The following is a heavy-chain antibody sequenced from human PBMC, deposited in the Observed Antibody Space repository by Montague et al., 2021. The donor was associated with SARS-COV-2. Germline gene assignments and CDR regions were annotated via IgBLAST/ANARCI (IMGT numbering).Heavy chain of an antibody. Sequence: PALVKPTQTLTLTYSFSGFSLRTSGVGVGWIRQPPGKALEWLAVIYWDDDKRYSPSLKSRLTITKDTSKNQVVLTMTNMDPVDTATYYCVHSYADYLFDYWGQGTLVSVSS. CDR3: VHSYADYLFDY. J-gene: IGHJ4*02. CDR2: IYWDDDK. D-gene: IGHD4-17*01. CDR1: GFSLRTSGVG. V-gene: IGHV2-5*02.